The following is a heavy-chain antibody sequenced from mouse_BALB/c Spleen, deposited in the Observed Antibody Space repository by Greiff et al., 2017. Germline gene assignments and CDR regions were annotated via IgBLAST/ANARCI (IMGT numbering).Heavy chain of an antibody. CDR2: IWTGGGT. J-gene: IGHJ1*01. CDR3: VRVDGYYWYFDV. CDR1: GFSLTSYD. Sequence: VQLQESGPGLVAPSQSLSITCTVSGFSLTSYDISWIRQPPGKGLEWLGVIWTGGGTNYNSAFMSRLSISKDNSKSQVFLKMNSLQTDDTAIYYCVRVDGYYWYFDVWGAGTTVTVSS. V-gene: IGHV2-9-2*01. D-gene: IGHD2-3*01.